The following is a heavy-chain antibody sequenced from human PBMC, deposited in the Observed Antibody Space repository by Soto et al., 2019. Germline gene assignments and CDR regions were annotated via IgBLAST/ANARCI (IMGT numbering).Heavy chain of an antibody. J-gene: IGHJ6*02. CDR2: ISYTGSTI. Sequence: PGGSLRLSCAGSGFDFDTYEMNWVRQAPGKGLEWISFISYTGSTIYYADSVRGRFSISRDNFKNSVFLQMSSLRAKDSAIYYCARGAGFFYGVDVWGQGTTVTVSS. CDR1: GFDFDTYE. CDR3: ARGAGFFYGVDV. V-gene: IGHV3-48*03.